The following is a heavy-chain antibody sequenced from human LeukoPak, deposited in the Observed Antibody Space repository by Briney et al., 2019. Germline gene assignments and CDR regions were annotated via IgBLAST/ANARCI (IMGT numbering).Heavy chain of an antibody. CDR2: IWYDGSNK. V-gene: IGHV3-33*01. D-gene: IGHD2-2*02. CDR1: GFTFSSYG. J-gene: IGHJ3*02. CDR3: ARLSDMDIVVVPAAIQDDAFDI. Sequence: GGSLRLSCAASGFTFSSYGMHWVRQAPGKGLEWVAVIWYDGSNKYYADSVKGRFTVSRDNSKNTLYLQMNSLRAEDTAVYYCARLSDMDIVVVPAAIQDDAFDIWGQGTMVTVSS.